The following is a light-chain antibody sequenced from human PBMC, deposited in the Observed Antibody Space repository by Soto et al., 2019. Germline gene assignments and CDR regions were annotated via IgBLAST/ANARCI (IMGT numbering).Light chain of an antibody. J-gene: IGLJ1*01. V-gene: IGLV2-14*01. CDR2: NVS. Sequence: QSVLTQPASVSESLGQSITISCTGASSDFTAYNYVSWYQHYPGKVPKLLIYNVSNRPSGVSNRFSGAMSGNTASLRISGLRAEDEADYFCTSNATGSLYVFGTGTKLTVL. CDR3: TSNATGSLYV. CDR1: SSDFTAYNY.